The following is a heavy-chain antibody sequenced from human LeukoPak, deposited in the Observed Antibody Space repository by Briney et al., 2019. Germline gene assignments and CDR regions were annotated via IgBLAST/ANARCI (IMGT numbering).Heavy chain of an antibody. Sequence: GGSLKLSCAASGFTFSSYGMHWVRQAPGKGLEWVAVISYDGSNKYYADSVKGRFTISRDNSKNTLYLQMNSLRAEDTAVYYCAKSAVYGSGSPHFDYWGQGTLVTVSS. CDR3: AKSAVYGSGSPHFDY. CDR1: GFTFSSYG. J-gene: IGHJ4*02. CDR2: ISYDGSNK. D-gene: IGHD3-10*01. V-gene: IGHV3-30*18.